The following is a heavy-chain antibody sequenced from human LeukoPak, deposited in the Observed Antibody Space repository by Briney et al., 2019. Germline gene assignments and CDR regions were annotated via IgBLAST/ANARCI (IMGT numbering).Heavy chain of an antibody. Sequence: GGSLRLSCAASGFTFDDYAMHWVRQAPGKGLEWVSGISWNSGSIGYADSVKGRFTISRDNSKNTLYLQMNSLRAEDTAVYYCASCSSGWYGYFQHWGQGTLVTVSS. V-gene: IGHV3-9*01. CDR3: ASCSSGWYGYFQH. D-gene: IGHD6-19*01. CDR1: GFTFDDYA. J-gene: IGHJ1*01. CDR2: ISWNSGSI.